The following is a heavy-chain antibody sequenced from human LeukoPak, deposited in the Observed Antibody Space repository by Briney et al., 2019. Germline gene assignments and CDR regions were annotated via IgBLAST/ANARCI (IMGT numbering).Heavy chain of an antibody. CDR1: GFTFSSYD. CDR3: ARGGYDFRSGYRYRSRAFDI. V-gene: IGHV3-13*01. J-gene: IGHJ3*02. CDR2: IGTAGDT. D-gene: IGHD3-3*01. Sequence: GGSLRLSCAASGFTFSSYDMHWVRQATGKGLEWVSAIGTAGDTYYPGSVKGRFTISRENAKNSLYLQMNNLRAGDTAVYYCARGGYDFRSGYRYRSRAFDIWGQGTMVTVSS.